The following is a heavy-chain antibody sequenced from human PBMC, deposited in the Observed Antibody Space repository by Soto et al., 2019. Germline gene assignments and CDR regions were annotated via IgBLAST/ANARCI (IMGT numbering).Heavy chain of an antibody. CDR2: IYYSGST. D-gene: IGHD2-21*01. V-gene: IGHV4-31*03. J-gene: IGHJ6*04. CDR3: ARVCGGDYHNGRDA. Sequence: PSETLSLTRTASGGSISSGGYYWSWIRQHPGKGLEWIGYIYYSGSTYSNPSLKSRVTISVDPSKNQFSLKLSSVTAADTAVFYCARVCGGDYHNGRDARGNGTTVPVSP. CDR1: GGSISSGGYY.